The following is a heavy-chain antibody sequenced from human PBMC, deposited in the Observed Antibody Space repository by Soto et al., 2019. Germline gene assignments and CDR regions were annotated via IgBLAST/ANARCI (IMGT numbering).Heavy chain of an antibody. J-gene: IGHJ5*02. Sequence: SETLCLTCAVSGGSISSSNWWSWVRQPPGKGLEWIGEIYHSGSTNYNPSLKSRVTISVDKSKNQFSLKLSSVTAADTAVYYCARDYMVRGVMRWFDPWGQGTLVTVSS. D-gene: IGHD3-10*01. CDR3: ARDYMVRGVMRWFDP. V-gene: IGHV4-4*02. CDR2: IYHSGST. CDR1: GGSISSSNW.